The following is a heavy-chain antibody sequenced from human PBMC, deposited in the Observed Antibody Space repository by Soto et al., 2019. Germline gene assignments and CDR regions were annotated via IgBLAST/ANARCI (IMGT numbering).Heavy chain of an antibody. CDR3: ATDRRYSYGHSGVFDD. J-gene: IGHJ4*02. CDR1: GYTLTELS. CDR2: FDPEDGET. D-gene: IGHD5-18*01. Sequence: ASVKVSCKVSGYTLTELSMHWVRQAPGKGLEWMGGFDPEDGETIYAQKFQGRVTMTEDTSTDTAYMELSSLRSEDTAVYYCATDRRYSYGHSGVFDDWGQGTLVTVAS. V-gene: IGHV1-24*01.